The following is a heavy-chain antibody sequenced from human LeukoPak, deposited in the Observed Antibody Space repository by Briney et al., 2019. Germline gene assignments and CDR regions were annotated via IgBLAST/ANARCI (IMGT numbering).Heavy chain of an antibody. J-gene: IGHJ4*02. CDR1: GFTFSNYA. V-gene: IGHV3-30-3*01. D-gene: IGHD6-19*01. CDR3: ARERDSSGCFDY. Sequence: PGGSLRLSCAASGFTFSNYAIHWVRQAPGKGLEWVAVISYDGSIKYYADSVKGRFTISRDNSKNTPYLQMNSLRAEDTAVYYCARERDSSGCFDYWGQGTLVTVSS. CDR2: ISYDGSIK.